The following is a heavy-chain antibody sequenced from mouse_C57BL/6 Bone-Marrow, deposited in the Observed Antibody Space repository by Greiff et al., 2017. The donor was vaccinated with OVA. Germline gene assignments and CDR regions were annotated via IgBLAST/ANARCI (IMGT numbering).Heavy chain of an antibody. CDR1: GYSITRGYY. J-gene: IGHJ3*01. D-gene: IGHD1-1*01. V-gene: IGHV3-6*01. CDR2: ISYDGSN. Sequence: EVKVEESGPGLVKPSQSLSLTCSVTGYSITRGYYWNWIRQFPGNKLEWMGYISYDGSNNYNPSLNNRISITRDTSKNQFFLKLNSVTTEDTATYYCARDYYGSSPFAYWGQGTLVTVSA. CDR3: ARDYYGSSPFAY.